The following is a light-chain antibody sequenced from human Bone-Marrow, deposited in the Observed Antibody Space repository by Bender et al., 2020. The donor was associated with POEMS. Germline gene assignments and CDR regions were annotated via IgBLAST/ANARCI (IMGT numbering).Light chain of an antibody. Sequence: QSVLTQPPSVSGAPGQRVTISCTGSSSNIGAGFDVHWYQQLPETAPKLLIYGNKNRPSGVPDRFSGSKSGTSASLAITGLQAEDEADYYCQTYDNSLSGSWVFGGGTKLTVL. J-gene: IGLJ3*02. V-gene: IGLV1-40*01. CDR1: SSNIGAGFD. CDR3: QTYDNSLSGSWV. CDR2: GNK.